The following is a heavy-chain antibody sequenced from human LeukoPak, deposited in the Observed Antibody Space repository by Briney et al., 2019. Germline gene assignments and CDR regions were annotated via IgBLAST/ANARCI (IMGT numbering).Heavy chain of an antibody. CDR3: ARSHIVVVPAAPWTYGMDV. CDR1: GYTFTSCD. V-gene: IGHV1-8*01. D-gene: IGHD2-2*01. J-gene: IGHJ6*02. Sequence: ASVKVSCKASGYTFTSCDINWVRQATGQGLEWMGWMNPNSGNTGYAQKFQGRVTMTRHTSISTAYMELSSLRSEDTAVYYCARSHIVVVPAAPWTYGMDVWGQGTTVTVSS. CDR2: MNPNSGNT.